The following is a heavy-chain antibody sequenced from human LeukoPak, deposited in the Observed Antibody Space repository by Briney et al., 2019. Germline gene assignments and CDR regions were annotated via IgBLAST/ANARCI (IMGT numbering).Heavy chain of an antibody. CDR2: ISSSGSTI. J-gene: IGHJ4*02. D-gene: IGHD3-3*01. Sequence: GGTLTLSCAASGFTFSDYYMSWIRQAPGKGLEWVSYISSSGSTIYYADSVKGRFTISRDNAKNSLYLQMNSLRAEDTAGYYCARDWRGGPATNWGQGTLVTVSS. CDR1: GFTFSDYY. CDR3: ARDWRGGPATN. V-gene: IGHV3-11*01.